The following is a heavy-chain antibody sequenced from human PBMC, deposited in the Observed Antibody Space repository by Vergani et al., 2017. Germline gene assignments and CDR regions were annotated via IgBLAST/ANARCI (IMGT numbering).Heavy chain of an antibody. CDR2: ISYDGSNK. CDR1: GFTFSSYA. V-gene: IGHV3-30-3*01. J-gene: IGHJ4*02. D-gene: IGHD3-22*01. Sequence: QVQLVESGGGVVQPGRSLRLSCAASGFTFSSYAMHWVRQAPGKGLEWVAVISYDGSNKYYADSVKGRFTISRDNSKNTLYLQMNSLRAEDTAVYYCAKDEYYDSSGYHYFDYWGQGTLVTVSS. CDR3: AKDEYYDSSGYHYFDY.